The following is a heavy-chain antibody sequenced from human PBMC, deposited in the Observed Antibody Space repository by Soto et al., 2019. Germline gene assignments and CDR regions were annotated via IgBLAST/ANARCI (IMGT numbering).Heavy chain of an antibody. D-gene: IGHD2-21*02. CDR3: ARALMAVTSQDAFDI. CDR2: IYSGGST. Sequence: GXSLRLSCAASGFTVSSNYLSWVRQAPGKGLEWVSVIYSGGSTYYADSVKGRFTISRDNARNSLFLQMNSLRAEDTAVYYCARALMAVTSQDAFDIWGQGTMVTVSS. CDR1: GFTVSSNY. J-gene: IGHJ3*02. V-gene: IGHV3-53*01.